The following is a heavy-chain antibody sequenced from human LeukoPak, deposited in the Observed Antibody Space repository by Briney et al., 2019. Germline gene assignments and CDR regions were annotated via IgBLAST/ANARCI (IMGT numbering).Heavy chain of an antibody. J-gene: IGHJ4*02. CDR3: ARVVRGVLDY. CDR2: INHSGST. CDR1: GGSFSGYY. V-gene: IGHV4-34*01. D-gene: IGHD3-10*01. Sequence: SETLSLTCAVYGGSFSGYYWSWIRQPPGKGLEWIGEINHSGSTNYNPSLKSRVTISVDTSKNQFSLKLSSVTAADTAVYYCARVVRGVLDYWAREPWSPSPQ.